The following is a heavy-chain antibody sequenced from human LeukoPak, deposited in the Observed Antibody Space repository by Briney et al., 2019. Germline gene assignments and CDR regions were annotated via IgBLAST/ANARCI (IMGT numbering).Heavy chain of an antibody. CDR2: INPNSGGT. D-gene: IGHD3-16*01. CDR3: ARDRGGRSSPFFQH. CDR1: GYTFTGYY. Sequence: ASVKVSCKASGYTFTGYYMHWVRQAPGQGLEWLGWINPNSGGTNYAQKFQGRVTMTRDTSISTAYMELSRLRSDDPAVYYCARDRGGRSSPFFQHWGQGTLVPVSS. V-gene: IGHV1-2*02. J-gene: IGHJ1*01.